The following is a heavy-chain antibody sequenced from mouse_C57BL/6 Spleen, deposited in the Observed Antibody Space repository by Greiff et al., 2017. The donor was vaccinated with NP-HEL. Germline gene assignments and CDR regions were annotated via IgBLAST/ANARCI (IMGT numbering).Heavy chain of an antibody. CDR3: ARDDWDDDY. D-gene: IGHD4-1*01. CDR2: IDPSDSYT. CDR1: GYTFTSYW. V-gene: IGHV1-50*01. J-gene: IGHJ2*01. Sequence: QVQLQQPGAELVKPGASVKLSCKASGYTFTSYWMQWVKQRPGQGLEWIGEIDPSDSYTNYNQKFKGKATLTVDTSSSTAYMQLSSLTSEDSAVYYCARDDWDDDYWGQGTTLTVSS.